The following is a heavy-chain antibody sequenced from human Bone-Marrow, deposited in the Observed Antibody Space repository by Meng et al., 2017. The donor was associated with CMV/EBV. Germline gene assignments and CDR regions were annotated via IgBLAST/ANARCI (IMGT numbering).Heavy chain of an antibody. D-gene: IGHD1-14*01. J-gene: IGHJ3*02. V-gene: IGHV3-21*01. CDR2: ISSSSSYI. CDR1: GFTFSSYS. Sequence: GGSLRLSCAASGFTFSSYSMNWVRQAPGKGLEWVSSISSSSSYIYYADSVKGRFTISRDNAKNSLYLQMNSLRAEDTTVYYCARRGIVSNREKGDAFDIWGQGTMVTVSS. CDR3: ARRGIVSNREKGDAFDI.